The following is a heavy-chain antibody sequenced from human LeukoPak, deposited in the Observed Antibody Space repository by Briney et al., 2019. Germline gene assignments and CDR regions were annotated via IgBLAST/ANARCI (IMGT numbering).Heavy chain of an antibody. CDR1: GYTFTTYG. CDR3: ARGSTARYYYDSSGYYRGAVDY. V-gene: IGHV1-18*01. CDR2: ISGYNGNT. D-gene: IGHD3-22*01. Sequence: ASVKVSCKASGYTFTTYGISWVRQAPGQELEWMGWISGYNGNTNYAQKFQGRVTMTTDTSTSTAYMELRSLRSDDTAVYYCARGSTARYYYDSSGYYRGAVDYWGQGTLVTISS. J-gene: IGHJ4*02.